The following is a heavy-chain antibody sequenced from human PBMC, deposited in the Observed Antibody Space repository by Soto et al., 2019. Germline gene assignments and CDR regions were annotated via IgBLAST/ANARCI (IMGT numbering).Heavy chain of an antibody. D-gene: IGHD3-16*02. Sequence: QLQLQESGPGLVKPSETLSLTCTVSGGSISRTTYSWGWIRQPPGKGLEWIGHIYHSGRTSYNPSLRGRFTVSLDTSKNQFSLKLTSVTAADTAVYHCATYRAWGQGTLVTVSS. J-gene: IGHJ1*01. V-gene: IGHV4-39*01. CDR2: IYHSGRT. CDR3: ATYRA. CDR1: GGSISRTTYS.